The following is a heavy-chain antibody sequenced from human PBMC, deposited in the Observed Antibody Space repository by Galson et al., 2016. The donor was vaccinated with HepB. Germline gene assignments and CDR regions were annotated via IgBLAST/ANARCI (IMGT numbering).Heavy chain of an antibody. Sequence: SLRLSCAASGFTFDRCGMTWFRQAPGKGLEWVSTICGRCGDVDYADPVKGRFTISRDDSKSTLYLHMNSLRVEDTAIYYCAIDPSQWHDVLFGNWAQGTLVTVSA. CDR1: GFTFDRCG. V-gene: IGHV3-23*01. CDR3: AIDPSQWHDVLFGN. D-gene: IGHD6-19*01. J-gene: IGHJ4*02. CDR2: ICGRCGDV.